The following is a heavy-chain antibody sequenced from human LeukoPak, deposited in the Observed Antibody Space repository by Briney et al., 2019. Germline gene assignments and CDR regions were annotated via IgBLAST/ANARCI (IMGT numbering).Heavy chain of an antibody. Sequence: GGPLRFSCATSQFKFNNYGMTWVRQAPGKGLEWVSSITGSGGGTQYADSVQGRFTISRDNSKNTLYLQMNSLRAEDTAVYYCAKDPNGDYIGTFDIWGQGTMVTVSS. CDR2: ITGSGGGT. V-gene: IGHV3-23*01. D-gene: IGHD4-17*01. CDR1: QFKFNNYG. CDR3: AKDPNGDYIGTFDI. J-gene: IGHJ3*02.